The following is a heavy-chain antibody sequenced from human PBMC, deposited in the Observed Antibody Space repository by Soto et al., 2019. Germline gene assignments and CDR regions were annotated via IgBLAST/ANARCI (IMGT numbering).Heavy chain of an antibody. CDR3: ARQFRDDFWSGYSEHYYCYYMDV. CDR2: ISSNGGST. J-gene: IGHJ6*03. V-gene: IGHV3-64*01. CDR1: GFTFSSYA. Sequence: EVQLVESGGGLVQPGGSLRLSCAASGFTFSSYAMHWVRQAPGKGLEYVSAISSNGGSTYYANSVKGRFTISRDNSKNTLYLQMGILSAEDMAVYYCARQFRDDFWSGYSEHYYCYYMDVWGKGTTVTVSS. D-gene: IGHD3-3*01.